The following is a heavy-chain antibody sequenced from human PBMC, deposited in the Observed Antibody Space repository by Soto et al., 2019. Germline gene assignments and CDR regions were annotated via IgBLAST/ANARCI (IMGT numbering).Heavy chain of an antibody. V-gene: IGHV3-48*01. CDR3: ARATYSSGWNCYDP. D-gene: IGHD6-19*01. Sequence: GGSLRLSCAASGFTFSTYSMNWVRQAPGKGLEWVSYISSSSSTIFYAASVKGRFTISRDDSKNSLYLQMNSLKTEDTAVYYCARATYSSGWNCYDPWGQGTLVTVSS. CDR2: ISSSSSTI. CDR1: GFTFSTYS. J-gene: IGHJ5*02.